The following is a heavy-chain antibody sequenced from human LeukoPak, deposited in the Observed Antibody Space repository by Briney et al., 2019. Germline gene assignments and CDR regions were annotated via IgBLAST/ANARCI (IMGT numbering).Heavy chain of an antibody. CDR2: ISSGSRTI. V-gene: IGHV3-48*01. Sequence: PGGSLRLSCAASGFTFSSYSMNWVRQAPGKGLEWVSYISSGSRTIYYEDSVKGRFTISRDNAENSLYLQMNSLRVEDTAVYYCARDVSGESRYFDLWGRGTLVTVSS. D-gene: IGHD1-26*01. J-gene: IGHJ2*01. CDR3: ARDVSGESRYFDL. CDR1: GFTFSSYS.